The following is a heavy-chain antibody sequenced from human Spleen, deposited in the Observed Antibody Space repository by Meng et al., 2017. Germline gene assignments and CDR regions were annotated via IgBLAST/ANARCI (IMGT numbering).Heavy chain of an antibody. CDR2: IYYSGST. Sequence: SETLSLTCTVSGGSISSSSYYWGWIRQPPGKGLEWIGSIYYSGSTYYNPSLKSRVTISVDTSKNQFSLKLSSVTAADTAVYYCAREGSYSSSWYRGEDYYYGMDVWGQGTTVTVSS. CDR1: GGSISSSSYY. V-gene: IGHV4-39*07. J-gene: IGHJ6*02. D-gene: IGHD6-13*01. CDR3: AREGSYSSSWYRGEDYYYGMDV.